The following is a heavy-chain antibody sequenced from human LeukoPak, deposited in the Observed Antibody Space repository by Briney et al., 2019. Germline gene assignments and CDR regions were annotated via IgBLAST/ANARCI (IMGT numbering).Heavy chain of an antibody. J-gene: IGHJ6*03. CDR1: GFSLSSYT. CDR2: ITSTSTYI. V-gene: IGHV3-21*01. CDR3: ARDPYSGGYGAYYYYYMDL. Sequence: PGGSLRLSCAASGFSLSSYTMNWVRQAPGKGLEWVSSITSTSTYIYYADSVKGRFTISRDNAKNSLYLQMNGLRVEDTAVYYCARDPYSGGYGAYYYYYMDLWGKGTTVTISS. D-gene: IGHD1-26*01.